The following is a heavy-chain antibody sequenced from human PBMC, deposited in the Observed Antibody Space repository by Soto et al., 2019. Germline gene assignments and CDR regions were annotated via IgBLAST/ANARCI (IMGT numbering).Heavy chain of an antibody. D-gene: IGHD6-19*01. CDR1: GFTFSSYA. J-gene: IGHJ6*02. V-gene: IGHV3-23*01. Sequence: GGSLRLSCAASGFTFSSYAMNWVRQAPGKGLEWVSAISDSGGSTFYADSVKGRFTISRDNSKNTLYLQVNSLRAEDTAVYYCAKDRLSIVLAVAIYYVMDVCGQGTTVTVYS. CDR2: ISDSGGST. CDR3: AKDRLSIVLAVAIYYVMDV.